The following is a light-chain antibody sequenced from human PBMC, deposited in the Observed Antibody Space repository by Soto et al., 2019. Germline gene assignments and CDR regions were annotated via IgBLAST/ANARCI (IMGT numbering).Light chain of an antibody. CDR3: QVRTNWSIA. J-gene: IGKJ5*01. V-gene: IGKV3-11*01. Sequence: EILLRQSPVTLSLSPGERATLSCRASQSVSSYLLWYQQKPGQAPRLLIYDASNRATGIPARFSGTGSGTDFTLTINNLEPEDFAVYYCQVRTNWSIAFGRGTRLEIK. CDR2: DAS. CDR1: QSVSSY.